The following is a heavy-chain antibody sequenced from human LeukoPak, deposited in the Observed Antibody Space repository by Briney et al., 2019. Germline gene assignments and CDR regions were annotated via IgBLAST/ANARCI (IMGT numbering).Heavy chain of an antibody. D-gene: IGHD6-19*01. CDR1: GGSISSGGYY. J-gene: IGHJ4*02. Sequence: PSETLSLTCTVSGGSISSGGYYWSWIRQPPGQGREWFGYIYHSGSTYYNPSLKSRVTISVDRSKNQFSLKLSSVTAADTAVYYCARVLWGSGWYGDYWGQGTLVTVSS. V-gene: IGHV4-30-2*01. CDR2: IYHSGST. CDR3: ARVLWGSGWYGDY.